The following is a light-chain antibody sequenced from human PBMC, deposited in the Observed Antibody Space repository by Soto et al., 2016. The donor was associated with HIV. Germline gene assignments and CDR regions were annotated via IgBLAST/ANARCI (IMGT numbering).Light chain of an antibody. J-gene: IGKJ3*01. CDR3: QKYNSAPDT. V-gene: IGKV1-39*01. CDR2: DAT. Sequence: DFQMTQSPSSLSASVGDRVTITCRASQYIRTSLNWYQHKPGTAPKLLISDATTLQSGVPSRFSGRGSATDFTLTIGSLQPEDVATYYCQKYNSAPDTFGPGTKVDIK. CDR1: QYIRTS.